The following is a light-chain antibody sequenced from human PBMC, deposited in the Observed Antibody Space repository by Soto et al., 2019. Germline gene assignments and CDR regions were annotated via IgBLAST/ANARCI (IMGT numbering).Light chain of an antibody. Sequence: DIVMTQSPDSLAVSLGERATINCKSSQSVLYSSNNKNYLAWYQQKPGQPPKLLIYWASTRESGVPDRFSGSGSGTDFTLTISSLQAEDVAVYYCLQYYTTLFTFGPGTKVDIK. V-gene: IGKV4-1*01. CDR2: WAS. CDR1: QSVLYSSNNKNY. CDR3: LQYYTTLFT. J-gene: IGKJ3*01.